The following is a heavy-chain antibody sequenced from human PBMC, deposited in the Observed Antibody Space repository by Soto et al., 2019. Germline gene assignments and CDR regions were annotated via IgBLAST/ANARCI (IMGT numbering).Heavy chain of an antibody. J-gene: IGHJ1*01. CDR1: GFTFDNYA. CDR2: ISGGGGGT. CDR3: AKDVHYDSSGGLAH. V-gene: IGHV3-23*01. D-gene: IGHD3-22*01. Sequence: PGGSLRLSCATSGFTFDNYAMSWVRQAPGKGLEWVSGISGGGGGTYYADSVKGRVIISRDNSKNTLYLQVNGLRTEDTAVYFCAKDVHYDSSGGLAHWGQGTLVTVSS.